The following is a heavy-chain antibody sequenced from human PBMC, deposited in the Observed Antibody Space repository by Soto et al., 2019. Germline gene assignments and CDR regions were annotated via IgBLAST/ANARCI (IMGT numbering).Heavy chain of an antibody. D-gene: IGHD6-19*01. CDR3: ARDFLSSGFDY. CDR2: INPNSGGT. J-gene: IGHJ4*02. V-gene: IGHV1-2*04. CDR1: GYTFTGYY. Sequence: ASVKVSCKASGYTFTGYYMHWVRQAPGQGLEWMGWINPNSGGTNYAQKFQGWVTMTRDMSISTAYMELSRLRSDDTAVYYCARDFLSSGFDYWGQGTLVTVSS.